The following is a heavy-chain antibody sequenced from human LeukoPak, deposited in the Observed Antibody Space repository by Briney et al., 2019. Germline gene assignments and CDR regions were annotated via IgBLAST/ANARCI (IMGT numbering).Heavy chain of an antibody. J-gene: IGHJ6*02. Sequence: ASVKVSCKASGYTFTGYYMHWVRQAPGQGLEWMGWINPNSGGTNYAQKFQGRVTMTRDTSISTAYMELSRLRSDDTAVYYCARDRPGNWNYGDQYYYYYYGMDVWGQGTTVTVSS. CDR2: INPNSGGT. CDR3: ARDRPGNWNYGDQYYYYYYGMDV. D-gene: IGHD1-7*01. CDR1: GYTFTGYY. V-gene: IGHV1-2*02.